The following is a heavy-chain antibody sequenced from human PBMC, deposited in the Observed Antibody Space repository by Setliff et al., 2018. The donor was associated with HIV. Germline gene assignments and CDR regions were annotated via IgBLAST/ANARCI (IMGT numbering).Heavy chain of an antibody. CDR3: ARHEGIAVAGDYYFDY. J-gene: IGHJ4*02. CDR1: GYSFTSYW. D-gene: IGHD6-19*01. CDR2: IYPGDSDT. V-gene: IGHV5-51*01. Sequence: PGESLKISCKGSGYSFTSYWIGWVRQMPGKGLEWMGIIYPGDSDTRYSPSFQGQVTISADKSISTAYLQWSSLKASDTAMYYCARHEGIAVAGDYYFDYWGQGTLVTVSS.